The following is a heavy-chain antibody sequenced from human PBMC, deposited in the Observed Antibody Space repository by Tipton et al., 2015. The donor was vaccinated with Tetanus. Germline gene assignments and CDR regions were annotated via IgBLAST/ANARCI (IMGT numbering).Heavy chain of an antibody. CDR3: ARDVGRDYYDSSGYYMDV. CDR2: ISAYNGNT. CDR1: GYTFTSYG. Sequence: QSGAEVKKPGASVKVSCKAFGYTFTSYGISWVRQAPGQGLEWMGWISAYNGNTNYAQKLQGRVTMTTDTSTSTAYMELRSLGSDDTAVYYCARDVGRDYYDSSGYYMDVWGKGTTVTVSS. J-gene: IGHJ6*03. D-gene: IGHD3-22*01. V-gene: IGHV1-18*01.